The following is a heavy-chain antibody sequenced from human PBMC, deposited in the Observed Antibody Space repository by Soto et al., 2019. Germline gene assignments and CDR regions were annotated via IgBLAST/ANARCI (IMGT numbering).Heavy chain of an antibody. CDR1: GGSISSSSYY. CDR2: IYYSGST. CDR3: AGHHEAEQLGGCGC. D-gene: IGHD7-27*01. V-gene: IGHV4-39*01. J-gene: IGHJ4*02. Sequence: SETLSLTCTVSGGSISSSSYYWGWIRQPPGKGLEWIGSIYYSGSTYYNPSLKRRVTISLARSSNRCSLKLSSGTAPATAVYFCAGHHEAEQLGGCGCWGQGTLGRVSS.